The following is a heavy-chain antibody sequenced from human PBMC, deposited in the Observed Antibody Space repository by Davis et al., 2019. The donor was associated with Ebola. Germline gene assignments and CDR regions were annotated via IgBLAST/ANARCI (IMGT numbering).Heavy chain of an antibody. CDR3: AKDTSNIWFDI. V-gene: IGHV3-23*01. CDR1: GGSVSSSTYY. D-gene: IGHD2-2*01. J-gene: IGHJ3*02. CDR2: LGTSADT. Sequence: ETLSLTCTVSGGSVSSSTYYWSWIRQPPGKGLEWVSTLGTSADTYYADSVKGRFTISRDNSKNTLYLQMNGLRVEDTAIYYCAKDTSNIWFDIWGQGTMVTVSS.